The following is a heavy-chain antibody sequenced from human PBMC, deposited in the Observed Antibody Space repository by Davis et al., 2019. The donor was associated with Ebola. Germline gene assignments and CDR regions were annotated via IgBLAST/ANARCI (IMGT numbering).Heavy chain of an antibody. CDR3: ARGRVTTIPYYYYYMDV. D-gene: IGHD4-11*01. V-gene: IGHV1-69*10. CDR1: GYTFTSYA. CDR2: IIPILGIA. J-gene: IGHJ6*03. Sequence: SVKVSCKASGYTFTSYAISWVRQAPGQGLEWMGGIIPILGIANYAQKFQGRVTITADESTSTAYMELSSLRSEDTAVYYCARGRVTTIPYYYYYMDVWGKGTTVTVSS.